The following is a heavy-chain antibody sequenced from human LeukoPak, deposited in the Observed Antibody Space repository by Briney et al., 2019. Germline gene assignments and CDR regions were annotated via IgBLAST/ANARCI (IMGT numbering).Heavy chain of an antibody. Sequence: SETLSLTCAVYGGSFSGYYWSWIRQPPGKGREWFGEINHSGSNNYNPPLKSRVTISVDTYKNQCSLKLSSVTAADTAVYYCARGSQTSGSYYLSKDYWGQGTLVTVSS. D-gene: IGHD1-26*01. V-gene: IGHV4-34*01. CDR1: GGSFSGYY. CDR2: INHSGSN. CDR3: ARGSQTSGSYYLSKDY. J-gene: IGHJ4*02.